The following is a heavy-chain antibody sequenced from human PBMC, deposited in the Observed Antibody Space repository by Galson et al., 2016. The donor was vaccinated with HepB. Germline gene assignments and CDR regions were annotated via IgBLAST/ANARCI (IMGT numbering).Heavy chain of an antibody. CDR1: GFSFSNGW. V-gene: IGHV3-15*01. CDR3: TSLHTFYDILTGSEERDFDY. D-gene: IGHD3-9*01. CDR2: IKSEAYGGTA. J-gene: IGHJ4*02. Sequence: SLRLSCAGSGFSFSNGWMSWVRQAPGTGLQWVGRIKSEAYGGTADYAAPVKGRFIISRDDSKNTLYLQMNSLKTEDTAVYYCTSLHTFYDILTGSEERDFDYWGQGTLVTVSS.